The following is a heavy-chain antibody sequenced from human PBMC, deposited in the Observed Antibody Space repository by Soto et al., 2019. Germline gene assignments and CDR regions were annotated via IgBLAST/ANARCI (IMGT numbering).Heavy chain of an antibody. CDR1: GFTFDDYA. J-gene: IGHJ6*03. V-gene: IGHV3-9*01. Sequence: DVQLVESGGGLVQPGRSLRLSCAASGFTFDDYAMHWVRQAPGKGLEWVSGISWNSGSIGYADSVKGRFTISRDNAKNSLYLQMNSLRAEDTALYYCAKDGVAAAGTKYYYYYMDVWGKGTTVTVSS. CDR2: ISWNSGSI. D-gene: IGHD6-13*01. CDR3: AKDGVAAAGTKYYYYYMDV.